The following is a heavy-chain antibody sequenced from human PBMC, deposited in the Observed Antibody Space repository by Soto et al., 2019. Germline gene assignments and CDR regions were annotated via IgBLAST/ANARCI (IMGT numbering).Heavy chain of an antibody. D-gene: IGHD6-19*01. CDR2: ISYDGSNK. CDR1: GFTFSSYA. J-gene: IGHJ4*02. Sequence: VQLVESGGGVVQPGRSLRLSCAASGFTFSSYAMHWVRQAPGKGLEWVAVISYDGSNKYYADSVKGRFTISRDNSKNTLYLQMNSLRAEDTAVYYCARTQNGYSSGWSRWPFDYWGQGTLVTVSS. CDR3: ARTQNGYSSGWSRWPFDY. V-gene: IGHV3-30-3*01.